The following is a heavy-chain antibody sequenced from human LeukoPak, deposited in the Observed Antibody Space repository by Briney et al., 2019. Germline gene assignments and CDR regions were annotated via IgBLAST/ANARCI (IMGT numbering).Heavy chain of an antibody. CDR1: GGTFSSYA. D-gene: IGHD3-10*01. V-gene: IGHV1-69*06. J-gene: IGHJ6*03. CDR3: ARLGITMVRGVIIGPVDYYYMDV. Sequence: GASVKVSCKASGGTFSSYAISWVRQAPGQGLEWMGGIIPIFGTANYAQKFQGRVTITADKSTSTAYMELSSLRSDDTAVYYCARLGITMVRGVIIGPVDYYYMDVWGKGTTVTVSS. CDR2: IIPIFGTA.